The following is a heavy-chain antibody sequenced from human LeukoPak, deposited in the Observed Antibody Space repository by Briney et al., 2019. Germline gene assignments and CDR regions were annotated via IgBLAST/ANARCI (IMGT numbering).Heavy chain of an antibody. D-gene: IGHD3-3*01. CDR1: GGTFSSYA. Sequence: ASVTVSCTASGGTFSSYAISWVRQAPGQGLEWMGGIIPIFGTANYAQKFQGRVTITADKSTSTAYMELSSLRSEDTAVYYCARDGDFWSGYSDYWGQGTLVTVSS. V-gene: IGHV1-69*06. CDR3: ARDGDFWSGYSDY. J-gene: IGHJ4*02. CDR2: IIPIFGTA.